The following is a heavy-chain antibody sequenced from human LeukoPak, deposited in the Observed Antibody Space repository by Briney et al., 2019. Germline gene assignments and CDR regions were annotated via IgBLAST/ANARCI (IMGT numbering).Heavy chain of an antibody. CDR3: AKDQAMMKLNGMDV. CDR1: GFTFSSYA. Sequence: GGSLRLSCAASGFTFSSYAMSWVRQAPWKGLEWVSAISGSGGSTYYADSVKGRFTISRDNSKNTLYLQMNSLRAEDTAVYYGAKDQAMMKLNGMDVWGQGTTVTVSS. J-gene: IGHJ6*02. D-gene: IGHD3-22*01. V-gene: IGHV3-23*01. CDR2: ISGSGGST.